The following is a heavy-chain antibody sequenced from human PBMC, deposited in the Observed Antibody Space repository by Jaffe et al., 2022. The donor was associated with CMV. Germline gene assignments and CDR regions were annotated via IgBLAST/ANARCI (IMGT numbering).Heavy chain of an antibody. J-gene: IGHJ4*02. CDR1: GFTFDDYA. CDR2: ISWNSGSI. Sequence: EVQLVESGGGLVQPGRSLRLSCAASGFTFDDYAMHWVRQAPGKGLEWVSGISWNSGSIGYADSVKGRFTISRDNAKNSLYLQMNSLRAEDTALYYCAKDMGGARWAFDYWGQGTLVTVSS. CDR3: AKDMGGARWAFDY. V-gene: IGHV3-9*01. D-gene: IGHD1-26*01.